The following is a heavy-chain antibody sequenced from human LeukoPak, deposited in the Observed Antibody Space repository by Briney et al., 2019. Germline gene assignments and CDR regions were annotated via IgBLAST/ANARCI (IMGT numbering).Heavy chain of an antibody. CDR2: ISGSGAST. Sequence: GGSLRLSCLPSGFTLSTNAMSWVRQAPGKGLEWISGISGSGASTYYADSVKGRFTISRDDSRNTLYLQMNSLRGDDTAVYYCAKDVGKWESLHFFDYWGQGTLVTVSS. V-gene: IGHV3-23*01. CDR1: GFTLSTNA. D-gene: IGHD1-26*01. J-gene: IGHJ4*02. CDR3: AKDVGKWESLHFFDY.